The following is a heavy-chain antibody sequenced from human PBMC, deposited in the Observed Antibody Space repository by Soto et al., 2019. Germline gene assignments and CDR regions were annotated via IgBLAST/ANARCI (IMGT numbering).Heavy chain of an antibody. D-gene: IGHD2-2*01. Sequence: EVQLVESGGGLVQPGGSLRLSCAASGFTFSSYWMSWVRQAPGKGLEWVANIKQDGSEKYYVDSVKGRFTISRDNAKNSLYLQMNSLRAEDTAVYYCARSXXXTTRTYYYYYGMDVWGQGTTVTVSS. J-gene: IGHJ6*02. CDR2: IKQDGSEK. CDR1: GFTFSSYW. CDR3: ARSXXXTTRTYYYYYGMDV. V-gene: IGHV3-7*03.